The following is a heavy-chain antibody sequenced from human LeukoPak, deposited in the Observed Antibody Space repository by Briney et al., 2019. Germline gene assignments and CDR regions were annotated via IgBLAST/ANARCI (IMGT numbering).Heavy chain of an antibody. CDR3: ARGERFGATADEYYYGMDV. V-gene: IGHV4-59*01. D-gene: IGHD3-3*01. Sequence: SETLSLTCTVSGGSISSYYWSWIRQPPGKGLEWIGYIYYSGSTNYNPSLKSRVTISVDTSKNHFSLKLSSVTAADTAVYYCARGERFGATADEYYYGMDVWGQGTTVTVSS. CDR2: IYYSGST. CDR1: GGSISSYY. J-gene: IGHJ6*02.